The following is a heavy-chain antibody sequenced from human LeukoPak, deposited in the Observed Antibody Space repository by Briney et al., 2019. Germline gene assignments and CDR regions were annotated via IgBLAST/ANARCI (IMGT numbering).Heavy chain of an antibody. D-gene: IGHD3-3*01. CDR3: AKDETYYDFWSGPLDYFDY. CDR2: ISGSGGST. CDR1: GFTFSSYA. Sequence: GGSLRLSCAASGFTFSSYAMSWVRQAPGKGLEWVSAISGSGGSTYYADSVKGRFTISRDNSKNTLYLQINSLRAEDTAVYYCAKDETYYDFWSGPLDYFDYWGQGTLVTVSS. V-gene: IGHV3-23*01. J-gene: IGHJ4*02.